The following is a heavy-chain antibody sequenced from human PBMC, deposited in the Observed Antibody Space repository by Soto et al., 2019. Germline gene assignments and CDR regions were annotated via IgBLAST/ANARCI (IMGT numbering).Heavy chain of an antibody. CDR2: ISGTGGST. Sequence: PGGSLRLSCAASGFTFSSYAMSWVRQAPGKGLEWVSAISGTGGSTYYADSVKGRFTISRDNSKNTLYLQMNSLRAEDTAVYYCAKANYDFWSGYYGYYYYGMDVWGQGTTVTVSS. J-gene: IGHJ6*02. V-gene: IGHV3-23*01. D-gene: IGHD3-3*01. CDR3: AKANYDFWSGYYGYYYYGMDV. CDR1: GFTFSSYA.